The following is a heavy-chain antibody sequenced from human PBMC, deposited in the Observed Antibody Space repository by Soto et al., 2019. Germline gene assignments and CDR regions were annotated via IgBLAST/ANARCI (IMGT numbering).Heavy chain of an antibody. CDR3: ARGLGESPLDY. V-gene: IGHV4-31*03. CDR2: IYYSGST. CDR1: GGSISSGGYY. D-gene: IGHD3-10*01. J-gene: IGHJ4*02. Sequence: QVQLQESGPGLVKPSQTLSLTCTVSGGSISSGGYYWSWIRQHPGKGLEWIGYIYYSGSTYYNPSLKSXXTXSXXTSKNQFSLKLSSVTAADTAVYYCARGLGESPLDYWGQGTLVTVSS.